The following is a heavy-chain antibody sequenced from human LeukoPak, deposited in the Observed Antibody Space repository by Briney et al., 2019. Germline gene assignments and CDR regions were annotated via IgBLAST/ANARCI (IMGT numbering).Heavy chain of an antibody. J-gene: IGHJ6*02. CDR2: IKSKTDGGTT. V-gene: IGHV3-15*01. CDR3: TTDLIFGVVIGYYCMDV. CDR1: GFTFSNAW. D-gene: IGHD3-3*01. Sequence: GGSLRLSCAASGFTFSNAWMSWVRQAPGKGLEWVGRIKSKTDGGTTDYAAPGKGRFTISRDDSKNTLYLQMNSLKTEDTAVYYCTTDLIFGVVIGYYCMDVWGQGTTVTVSS.